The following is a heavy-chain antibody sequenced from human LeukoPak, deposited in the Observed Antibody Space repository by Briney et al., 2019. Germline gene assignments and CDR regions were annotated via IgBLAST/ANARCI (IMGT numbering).Heavy chain of an antibody. CDR2: IWYDGSNK. V-gene: IGHV3-33*01. CDR1: GFTFSSYG. D-gene: IGHD2-2*01. Sequence: GRSLRLSCAASGFTFSSYGMHWVRQAPGKGLEWVAVIWYDGSNKYYADSVKGRFTISRDNSKNTLYLQMNSLRAEDTAVYYCARGPLHCSSTNCRGDYFDYWGQGTLVTVSS. J-gene: IGHJ4*02. CDR3: ARGPLHCSSTNCRGDYFDY.